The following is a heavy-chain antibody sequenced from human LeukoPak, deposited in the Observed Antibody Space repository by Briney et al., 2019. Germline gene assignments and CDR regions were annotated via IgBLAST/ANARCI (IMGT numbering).Heavy chain of an antibody. CDR3: AKDRERNSAPNFDY. V-gene: IGHV3-33*06. CDR1: GFTFSSNG. Sequence: GGSLRLFCAASGFTFSSNGMHWVRQAPGKGLEWVAVIWYDGSNKYYADSVKGRFTISRDNSKNTLYLQMNSLRAEDTAVYYCAKDRERNSAPNFDYWGQGTLVTVSS. J-gene: IGHJ4*02. D-gene: IGHD3-10*01. CDR2: IWYDGSNK.